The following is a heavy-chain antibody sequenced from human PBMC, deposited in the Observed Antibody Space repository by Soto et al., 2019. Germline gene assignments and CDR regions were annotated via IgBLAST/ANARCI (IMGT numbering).Heavy chain of an antibody. CDR1: GGSISSGGYY. J-gene: IGHJ4*02. CDR3: ASNPYDFWSGYEYYFDY. V-gene: IGHV4-31*03. D-gene: IGHD3-3*01. Sequence: PSETLSLTCTVSGGSISSGGYYWSWIRQHPGKGLEWIGYIYYSGSTYYNPSLKSRVTISVDTSKNQFSLKLSSVTAADTAVYYCASNPYDFWSGYEYYFDYWGQGTLVTVSS. CDR2: IYYSGST.